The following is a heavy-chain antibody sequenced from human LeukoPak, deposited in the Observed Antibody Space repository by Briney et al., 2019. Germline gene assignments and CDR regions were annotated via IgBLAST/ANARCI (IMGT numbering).Heavy chain of an antibody. CDR2: FDPEDGET. CDR3: ATDLPLGVVAATPRTGY. CDR1: GYTLTKLS. J-gene: IGHJ4*02. Sequence: GASVKVSCKVSGYTLTKLSMHWVRQTPGKGLEWMGGFDPEDGETIYAQNFQGRVTMTEDTSTDTAYMELSSLKSEDTAVYYCATDLPLGVVAATPRTGYWGQGTLVTVSS. D-gene: IGHD2-15*01. V-gene: IGHV1-24*01.